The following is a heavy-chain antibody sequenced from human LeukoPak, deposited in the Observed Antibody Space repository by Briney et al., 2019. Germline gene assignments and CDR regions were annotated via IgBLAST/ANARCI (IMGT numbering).Heavy chain of an antibody. Sequence: PGGSLRLSCSASGFTFSSYWMNWVRQAPGKGLEWVSYISSSSSTIYYADSVKGRFTISRDNAKNSLYLQMNSLRAEDTAVYYCARDVERWLQTPIDYWGQGTLVTVSS. D-gene: IGHD5-24*01. CDR2: ISSSSSTI. J-gene: IGHJ4*02. V-gene: IGHV3-48*04. CDR3: ARDVERWLQTPIDY. CDR1: GFTFSSYW.